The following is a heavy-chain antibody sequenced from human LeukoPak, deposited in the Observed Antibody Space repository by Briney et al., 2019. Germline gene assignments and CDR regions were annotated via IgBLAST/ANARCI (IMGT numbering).Heavy chain of an antibody. J-gene: IGHJ4*02. CDR3: AKVGAYVDYVRHDY. CDR1: GYSIRSGSY. V-gene: IGHV4-38-2*01. Sequence: SETLSLTCAVSGYSIRSGSYRGWIRQPPGKGLEWIGCMFHSGDTYHNPSLKSRVTISADTSKNQFSLKLTSVTAADTAVYYGAKVGAYVDYVRHDYWGQGTLVTVSS. D-gene: IGHD4-17*01. CDR2: MFHSGDT.